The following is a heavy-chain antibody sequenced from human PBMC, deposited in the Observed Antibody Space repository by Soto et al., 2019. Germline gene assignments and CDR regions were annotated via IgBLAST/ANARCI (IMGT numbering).Heavy chain of an antibody. Sequence: GGFMRLSCAASGFPFSSYSMSWVRQGPGMGLEWVSAISGSGASTYYADSVKGRFTISRDNSKDTLYLQMNSLRAEDTAVYYRTKTPGTTSKGYFDLWGRGTLVTVSS. J-gene: IGHJ2*01. CDR1: GFPFSSYS. V-gene: IGHV3-23*01. CDR3: TKTPGTTSKGYFDL. D-gene: IGHD1-7*01. CDR2: ISGSGAST.